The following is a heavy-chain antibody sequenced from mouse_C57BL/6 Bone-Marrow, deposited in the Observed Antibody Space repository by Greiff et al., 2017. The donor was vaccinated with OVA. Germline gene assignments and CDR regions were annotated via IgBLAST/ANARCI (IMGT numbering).Heavy chain of an antibody. CDR3: ARYRCYAYFDY. D-gene: IGHD6-5*01. J-gene: IGHJ2*01. V-gene: IGHV5-17*01. CDR1: GFTFSDYG. Sequence: DVQLVESGGGLVKPGGSLKLSCAASGFTFSDYGMHWVRQAPEKGLEWVAYISSGSSTIYYADTVKGRFTFSRDHAKNILFLQMTSLRSEDTAMDYCARYRCYAYFDYWGQGTTLTVAS. CDR2: ISSGSSTI.